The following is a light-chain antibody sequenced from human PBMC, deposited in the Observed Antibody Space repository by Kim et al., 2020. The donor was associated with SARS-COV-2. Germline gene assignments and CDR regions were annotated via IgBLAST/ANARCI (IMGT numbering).Light chain of an antibody. V-gene: IGKV1-39*01. CDR1: QSISSY. J-gene: IGKJ4*01. CDR2: AAS. CDR3: QQRYSASLT. Sequence: SASVGDRVTITCRASQSISSYFNWYQQKPGKAPKVLIYAASILQSGVPSRFSGSGSGTDFTLTISSLQPEDFESYYCQQRYSASLTFGGGTKVEI.